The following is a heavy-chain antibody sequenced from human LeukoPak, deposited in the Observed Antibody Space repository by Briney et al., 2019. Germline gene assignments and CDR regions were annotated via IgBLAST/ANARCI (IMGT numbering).Heavy chain of an antibody. CDR3: ARLPSQFPSFFPQTDY. CDR1: GGSLSSSSYY. D-gene: IGHD2-21*01. Sequence: SETLSLTCTVSGGSLSSSSYYWGWIRQPPGKGLEWIGSIYYSGSTYYTPSLKSQVTISVDTSKNQFSLKLTSVPAADTAVYYCARLPSQFPSFFPQTDYWGQGTLVTVSS. CDR2: IYYSGST. J-gene: IGHJ4*02. V-gene: IGHV4-39*01.